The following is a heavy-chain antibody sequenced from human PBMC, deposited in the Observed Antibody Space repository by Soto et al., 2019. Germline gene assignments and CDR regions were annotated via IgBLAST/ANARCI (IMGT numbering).Heavy chain of an antibody. CDR2: INHSGST. CDR1: GGSFSGYY. D-gene: IGHD2-15*01. Sequence: PSETLSLTCAVYGGSFSGYYWSWIRQPPGKGLEWIGEINHSGSTNYNPSLKSRVTISVDTSKNQFSLKLSSVTAADTAVYYCARGLIRWYNWFDPWGQGTLVTVSS. V-gene: IGHV4-34*01. J-gene: IGHJ5*02. CDR3: ARGLIRWYNWFDP.